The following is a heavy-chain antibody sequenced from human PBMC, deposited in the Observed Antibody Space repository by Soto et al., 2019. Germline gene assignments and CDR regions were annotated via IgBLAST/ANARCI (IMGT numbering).Heavy chain of an antibody. CDR2: ISSRDLSI. Sequence: QVRLVESGGGLVTPGGSLRVSCAASGFTFGNYYMSWLRQAPGKGLEWVSSISSRDLSIYYADSVTGRFTISRDNSNSSLSLQMTGLRAADTAVYYCARVSATGWHVNGRDYFDHWGQGALVTVSS. J-gene: IGHJ4*02. D-gene: IGHD6-19*01. CDR3: ARVSATGWHVNGRDYFDH. CDR1: GFTFGNYY. V-gene: IGHV3-11*01.